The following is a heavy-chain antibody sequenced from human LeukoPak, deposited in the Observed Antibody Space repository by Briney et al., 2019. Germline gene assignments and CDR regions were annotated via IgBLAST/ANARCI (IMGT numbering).Heavy chain of an antibody. V-gene: IGHV3-21*01. Sequence: GGSLRLSCAASGFTFSSYSMNWVRQAPGKGLEWVSSISSSSSYIYYADSVKGRFTISSDNAKNSLYLQMNSLRAEDTAVYYCARGLQLWLLSDWGQGTLVTVSS. D-gene: IGHD5-18*01. CDR1: GFTFSSYS. CDR2: ISSSSSYI. J-gene: IGHJ4*02. CDR3: ARGLQLWLLSD.